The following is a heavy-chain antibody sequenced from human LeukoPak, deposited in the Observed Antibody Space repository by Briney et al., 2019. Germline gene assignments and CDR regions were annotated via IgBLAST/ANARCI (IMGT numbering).Heavy chain of an antibody. D-gene: IGHD3-9*01. Sequence: GGSLRLSCAASGFTVSSNYMSWVRQAPGKGLEWVSVIYSGGSTYYADSVKGRFTISRDNSKNTLYLQMNSLRAEDTAVYYSAREALYYDILTGYYLSRYFDYWGQGTLVTVSS. CDR1: GFTVSSNY. CDR3: AREALYYDILTGYYLSRYFDY. V-gene: IGHV3-53*01. J-gene: IGHJ4*02. CDR2: IYSGGST.